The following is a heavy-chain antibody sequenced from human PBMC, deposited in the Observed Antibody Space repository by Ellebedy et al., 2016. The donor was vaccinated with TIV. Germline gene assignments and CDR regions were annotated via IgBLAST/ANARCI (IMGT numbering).Heavy chain of an antibody. Sequence: GESLKISXKGSGYNFADYWIGWVRQMPGKGLEWMGIIYPGDSDTRYNPSFQGQVTISADKSISTAYLQWSSLKASDTAMYYCARHELGSNAAFDSWGPGTLVIVSS. CDR2: IYPGDSDT. CDR3: ARHELGSNAAFDS. CDR1: GYNFADYW. J-gene: IGHJ4*02. D-gene: IGHD1-26*01. V-gene: IGHV5-51*01.